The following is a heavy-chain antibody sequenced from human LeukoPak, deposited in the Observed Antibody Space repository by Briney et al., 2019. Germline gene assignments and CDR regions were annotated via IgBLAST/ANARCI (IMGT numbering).Heavy chain of an antibody. CDR1: GYTFTSYD. V-gene: IGHV1-8*01. J-gene: IGHJ4*02. CDR2: MNPNSGNT. D-gene: IGHD2/OR15-2a*01. Sequence: GASVKVSCKASGYTFTSYDINWVRQATGQGLEWMGWMNPNSGNTGYAQKFQGRVTMTRDMSTSTVYMELSSLRSEDTAVYYCARDVHLSDGPRGGCDYWGQGTLVTVSS. CDR3: ARDVHLSDGPRGGCDY.